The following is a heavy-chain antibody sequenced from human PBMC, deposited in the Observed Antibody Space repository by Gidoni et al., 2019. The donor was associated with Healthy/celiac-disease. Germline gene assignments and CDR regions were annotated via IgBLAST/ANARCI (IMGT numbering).Heavy chain of an antibody. J-gene: IGHJ4*02. D-gene: IGHD2-21*01. CDR3: ARGIARADVIPFDY. CDR2: IIPIFGTA. Sequence: QVQLVQSAAEVKKPGSSVKVSCKASGGTFSSYAISWVRPAPGQGLEWRGGIIPIFGTANYAQKFQGRVTITADESTSTAYMELSSLRSEDTAVYYCARGIARADVIPFDYWGQGTLVTVSS. CDR1: GGTFSSYA. V-gene: IGHV1-69*01.